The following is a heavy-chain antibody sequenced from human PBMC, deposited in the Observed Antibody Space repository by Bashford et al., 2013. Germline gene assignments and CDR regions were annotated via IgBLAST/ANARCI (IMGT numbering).Heavy chain of an antibody. J-gene: IGHJ4*02. CDR3: ARAADYGSNREVDH. Sequence: VRQAPGKGLVWVSRINSDGSSTTYADSVKGRFTISRDNAKNTLYLQMNSLRAEDTAVYYCARAADYGSNREVDHWGQGTLVTVSS. CDR2: INSDGSST. D-gene: IGHD4-23*01. V-gene: IGHV3-74*01.